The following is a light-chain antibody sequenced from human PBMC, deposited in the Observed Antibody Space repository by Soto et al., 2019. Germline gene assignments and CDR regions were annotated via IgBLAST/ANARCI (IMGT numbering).Light chain of an antibody. V-gene: IGKV3-15*01. Sequence: EIVMTQSPATLSVSPGERATLSCRASQSVSTNLAWYQQKLGQAPRLLIHSVSTRATGIPAKFSGSGSGTEFTLTISSMQSEDIAVNYCQQYHHLPPVSTFGQGTKVEIK. CDR1: QSVSTN. J-gene: IGKJ2*01. CDR2: SVS. CDR3: QQYHHLPPVST.